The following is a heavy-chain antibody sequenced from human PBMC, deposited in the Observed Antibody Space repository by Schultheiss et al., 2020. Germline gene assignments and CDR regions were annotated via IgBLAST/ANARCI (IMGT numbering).Heavy chain of an antibody. CDR2: IYYSGST. CDR3: ARVRTSGWLIDY. J-gene: IGHJ4*02. D-gene: IGHD6-19*01. Sequence: SETLSLTCTVSGGSISSYYWSWIRQPPGKGLEWIGSIYYSGSTYYNPSLKSRVTMSVDTSKNQFSLKLSSVTAADTAVYYCARVRTSGWLIDYWGQGTLVTVAS. V-gene: IGHV4-39*07. CDR1: GGSISSYY.